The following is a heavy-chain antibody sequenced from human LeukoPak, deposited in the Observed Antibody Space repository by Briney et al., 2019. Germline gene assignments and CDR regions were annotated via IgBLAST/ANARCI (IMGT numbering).Heavy chain of an antibody. J-gene: IGHJ5*02. CDR3: ARVTMVRGVRVGWFDP. Sequence: SETLSLTCSVSDDSITMYYWTWIRQPPGKGLEWIGYVDHTGSTNFNPSLNGRVSISVDTSKNQFSLKLSSVTAADTAVYYCARVTMVRGVRVGWFDPWGQGTLVTVSS. D-gene: IGHD3-10*01. CDR2: VDHTGST. V-gene: IGHV4-59*01. CDR1: DDSITMYY.